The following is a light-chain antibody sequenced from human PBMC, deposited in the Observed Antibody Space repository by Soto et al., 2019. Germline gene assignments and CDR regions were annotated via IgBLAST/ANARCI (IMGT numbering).Light chain of an antibody. J-gene: IGKJ4*01. CDR3: QQYDRLLT. Sequence: EIVMTQSPATLSVSPGERATLSCRASQSVSSNLAWYQQKPGQGPRLLIFGASTSATGIPARFSGSGSGTEFTLTSSSLQSEDFVFYYCQQYDRLLTFGGGTKVESK. CDR1: QSVSSN. CDR2: GAS. V-gene: IGKV3-15*01.